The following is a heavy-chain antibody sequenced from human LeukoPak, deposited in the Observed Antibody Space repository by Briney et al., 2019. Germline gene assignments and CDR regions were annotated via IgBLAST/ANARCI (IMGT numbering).Heavy chain of an antibody. J-gene: IGHJ5*02. D-gene: IGHD6-13*01. CDR1: GYSFTSYW. CDR2: IYPGDSDT. CDR3: ARRELSRSWYGGNWFDP. Sequence: GESLKISCKGSGYSFTSYWIGWVRQMPGKGLEWMGIIYPGDSDTRYSPSFQGQVTISADKSISTAYLQWSSLKASDTAMYYCARRELSRSWYGGNWFDPWGQGTLVTVSS. V-gene: IGHV5-51*01.